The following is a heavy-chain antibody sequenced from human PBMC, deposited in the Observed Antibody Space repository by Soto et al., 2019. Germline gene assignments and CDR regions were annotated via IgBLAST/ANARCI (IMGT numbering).Heavy chain of an antibody. CDR2: INLDGSST. D-gene: IGHD7-27*01. J-gene: IGHJ4*02. V-gene: IGHV3-74*01. CDR3: ARGWGFTDY. CDR1: GFSLSHYW. Sequence: EVQLVESGGGLIQPGGALRLTCTASGFSLSHYWMHGIRQAPGKGLVWVSRINLDGSSTDYAPSVKGRFTISRDNAKNTLYLQMNSLAADDTAVYYCARGWGFTDYWVRGTLVTVSS.